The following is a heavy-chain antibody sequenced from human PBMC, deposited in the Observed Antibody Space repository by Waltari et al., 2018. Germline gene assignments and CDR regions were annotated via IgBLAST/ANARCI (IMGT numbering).Heavy chain of an antibody. J-gene: IGHJ5*02. CDR1: GYTFTGYY. CDR2: INPNSGGT. V-gene: IGHV1-2*06. Sequence: QVQLVQSGAEVKKPGASVKVSCKASGYTFTGYYMHWVRQAPGQGLEWMGRINPNSGGTNYAHKFQGMVPMTRDTSISTAYMELSRLRSDDTAVYYCARTRLLLNWFDPWGQGTLVTVSS. CDR3: ARTRLLLNWFDP. D-gene: IGHD2-15*01.